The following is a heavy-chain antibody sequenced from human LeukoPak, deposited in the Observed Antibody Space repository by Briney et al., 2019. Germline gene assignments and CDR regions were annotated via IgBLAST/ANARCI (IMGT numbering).Heavy chain of an antibody. V-gene: IGHV4-30-2*01. J-gene: IGHJ4*02. CDR3: ARGYGDFFIDY. CDR2: IYHSGST. CDR1: GGSISSGGYS. D-gene: IGHD4-17*01. Sequence: SETLSLTCAVSGGSISSGGYSWSWIRQPPGKGLEWIGYIYHSGSTYYNPSLKSRVTISVDRSKNQLSLKLSSVTAADTAVYYCARGYGDFFIDYWGQGTLVTVSS.